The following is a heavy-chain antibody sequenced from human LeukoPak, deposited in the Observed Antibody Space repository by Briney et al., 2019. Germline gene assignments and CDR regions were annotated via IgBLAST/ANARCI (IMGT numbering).Heavy chain of an antibody. D-gene: IGHD2-15*01. J-gene: IGHJ6*02. Sequence: AASVKVSCKASGGTFSSYAISWVRQAPGQGLEWMGGIIPIFGTANYAQKFQGRVTITADESTSTAYMELSSLRSEDTAVYYCARAVVAATPYYYYYGMDVWGQGTTVTVSS. CDR1: GGTFSSYA. CDR3: ARAVVAATPYYYYYGMDV. CDR2: IIPIFGTA. V-gene: IGHV1-69*13.